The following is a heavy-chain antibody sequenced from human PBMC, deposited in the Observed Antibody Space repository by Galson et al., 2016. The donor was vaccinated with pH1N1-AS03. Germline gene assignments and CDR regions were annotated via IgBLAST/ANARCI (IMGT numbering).Heavy chain of an antibody. CDR1: GYSISSGFH. V-gene: IGHV4-38-2*01. J-gene: IGHJ4*02. CDR2: ISHSGNT. Sequence: ETLSLTCAVSGYSISSGFHWAWARQPPSKGLEWIGTISHSGNTYYNPSLKSRVTMSVDTSKNQFSLKLSSVTAADAAVYYCARFSGSYQFDYWGQGTLVTVSS. CDR3: ARFSGSYQFDY. D-gene: IGHD1-26*01.